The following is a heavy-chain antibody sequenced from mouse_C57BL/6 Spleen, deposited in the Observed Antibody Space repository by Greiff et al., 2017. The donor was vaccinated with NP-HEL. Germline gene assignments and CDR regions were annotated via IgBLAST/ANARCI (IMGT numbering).Heavy chain of an antibody. CDR3: ASAYYYGGSYEDFYAMDY. J-gene: IGHJ4*01. CDR2: IDPNSGGT. V-gene: IGHV1-72*01. D-gene: IGHD1-1*01. Sequence: QVQLQQPGAELVKPGASVKLSCKASGYTFTSYWMHWVKQRPGRGLEWIGRIDPNSGGTKYNEKFKSKATLTVDKPSSTAYMQLSSLTSEDSAGYYCASAYYYGGSYEDFYAMDYWGQGTSVTVSS. CDR1: GYTFTSYW.